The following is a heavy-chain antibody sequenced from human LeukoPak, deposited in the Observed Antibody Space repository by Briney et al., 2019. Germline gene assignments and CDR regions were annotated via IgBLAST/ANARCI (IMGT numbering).Heavy chain of an antibody. V-gene: IGHV3-11*04. Sequence: GGSLRLSCAASGFTFSDYYMNWIRQAPGKGLEWVSYISSGGSTISYVDSVKGRFTISRDNAKNSLYLQMNSLRVEDTAVYYCARAVAGYIDLWGRGTLVTVSS. CDR3: ARAVAGYIDL. D-gene: IGHD6-19*01. J-gene: IGHJ2*01. CDR1: GFTFSDYY. CDR2: ISSGGSTI.